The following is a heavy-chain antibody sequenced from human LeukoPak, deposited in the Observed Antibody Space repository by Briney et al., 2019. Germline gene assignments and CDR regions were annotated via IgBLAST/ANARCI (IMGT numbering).Heavy chain of an antibody. V-gene: IGHV4-61*01. CDR3: ARFKSSGWYYFDN. J-gene: IGHJ4*02. D-gene: IGHD6-19*01. Sequence: SETLSLTCSVTGASVNRGYYHWSWIRQPPGKTLEWIGDIYATGTTSTRFSPSLLSRATISVDTSQNQFSLTLNSATAADTAVYFCARFKSSGWYYFDNWGQGITVIVSS. CDR2: IYATGTTST. CDR1: GASVNRGYYH.